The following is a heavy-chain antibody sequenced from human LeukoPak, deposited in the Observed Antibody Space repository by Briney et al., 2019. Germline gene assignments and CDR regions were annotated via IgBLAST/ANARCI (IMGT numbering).Heavy chain of an antibody. CDR1: GFSFSYYA. CDR3: ARETPRRGETRDGYR. J-gene: IGHJ4*02. Sequence: PGGSLRLSCAASGFSFSYYAMYWVRQAPGKGLEWVAVISSDGRNKYYADSVRGRFTISRDNSKNTLYLQMNSLRVEDTAVYYCARETPRRGETRDGYRWGQGTVVTVSS. CDR2: ISSDGRNK. V-gene: IGHV3-30*04. D-gene: IGHD5-24*01.